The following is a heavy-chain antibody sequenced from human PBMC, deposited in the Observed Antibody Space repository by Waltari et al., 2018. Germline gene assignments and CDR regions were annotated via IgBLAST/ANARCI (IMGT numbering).Heavy chain of an antibody. J-gene: IGHJ4*02. D-gene: IGHD3-9*01. V-gene: IGHV4-38-2*02. Sequence: QMQESGPGLVKPSETLSLMCSVSDFSISCGFYWGWLRQSPGKGLEWIGSISDSGTPSSTPALHSLVTISIASAKNKFSLKLGSATAADTAVFYCAREAGSGIDWYHDYWGQGILVTVSS. CDR2: ISDSGTP. CDR3: AREAGSGIDWYHDY. CDR1: DFSISCGFY.